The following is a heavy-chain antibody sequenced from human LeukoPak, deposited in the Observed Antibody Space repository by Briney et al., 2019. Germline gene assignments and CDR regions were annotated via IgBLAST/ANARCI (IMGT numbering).Heavy chain of an antibody. J-gene: IGHJ6*02. CDR1: GGSISSSIYY. D-gene: IGHD3-9*01. CDR2: IYYSGST. Sequence: SETLSLTCTVSGGSISSSIYYWGWIRQPPGKGLEWIGSIYYSGSTYYNPSLKSRVTISVDTSKNQFSLKLSSVTAADTAVYYCARAYEAISGMDVWGQGTTVTVSS. CDR3: ARAYEAISGMDV. V-gene: IGHV4-39*07.